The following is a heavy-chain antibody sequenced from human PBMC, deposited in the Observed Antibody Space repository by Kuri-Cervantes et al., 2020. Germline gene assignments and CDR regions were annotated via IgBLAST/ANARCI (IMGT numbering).Heavy chain of an antibody. CDR1: GYTFTSYA. Sequence: ASVKVSCKASGYTFTSYAMHWVRQAPGQRLEWMGWSNAGNGNTNYAQKLQGRVTMTTDTSTSTAYMELRSLRSDDTAVYYCAVIHCSSTSCYSFSDYYCGMDVWGQGTTVTVSS. V-gene: IGHV1-3*01. CDR2: SNAGNGNT. CDR3: AVIHCSSTSCYSFSDYYCGMDV. J-gene: IGHJ6*02. D-gene: IGHD2-2*01.